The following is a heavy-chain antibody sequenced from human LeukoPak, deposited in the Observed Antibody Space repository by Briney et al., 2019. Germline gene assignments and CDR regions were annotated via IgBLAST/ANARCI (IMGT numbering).Heavy chain of an antibody. CDR2: INANSGGT. V-gene: IGHV1-2*02. CDR1: GYIFTGYN. D-gene: IGHD3-16*01. J-gene: IGHJ6*02. CDR3: ARVRMGGYYYGMDV. Sequence: ASVKVSCKASGYIFTGYNMHWVRQAPGQGLEWMGWINANSGGTNYAQKFQGSVTMTRDTSISTAYMELSRLRSDDTAVYHCARVRMGGYYYGMDVWGQGTTVTVSS.